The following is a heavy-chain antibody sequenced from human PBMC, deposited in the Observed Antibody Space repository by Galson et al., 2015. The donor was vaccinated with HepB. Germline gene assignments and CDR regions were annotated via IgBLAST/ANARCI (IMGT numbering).Heavy chain of an antibody. CDR3: ARSSSSWYWYFQH. D-gene: IGHD6-13*01. CDR2: IYYSGST. V-gene: IGHV4-61*01. CDR1: GGSVSSGSYY. J-gene: IGHJ1*01. Sequence: ETLSLTCTVSGGSVSSGSYYWRWIRQPPGKGLEWIGYIYYSGSTNYNPPLKSRVTISVDTSKNQFSLKLSSVTAADTAVYYCARSSSSWYWYFQHWGQGTLVTVSS.